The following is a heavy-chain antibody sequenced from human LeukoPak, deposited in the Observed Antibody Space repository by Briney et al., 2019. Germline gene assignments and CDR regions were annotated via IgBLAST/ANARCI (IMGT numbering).Heavy chain of an antibody. J-gene: IGHJ4*02. V-gene: IGHV3-33*03. CDR1: GFTFSSYG. CDR3: APHCSGGSCPFDY. D-gene: IGHD2-15*01. Sequence: PGGSLRLSCAASGFTFSSYGMHWVRQAPGKGLEWVAVIWYDGSNKYYADSVKGRFTISRDNPKNTLYLQMNSLRAEDTAVYYCAPHCSGGSCPFDYWGQGTLVTVSS. CDR2: IWYDGSNK.